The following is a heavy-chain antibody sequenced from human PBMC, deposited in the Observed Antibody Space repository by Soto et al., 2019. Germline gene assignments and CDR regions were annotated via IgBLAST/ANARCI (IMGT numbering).Heavy chain of an antibody. CDR1: GYTFSGYY. J-gene: IGHJ3*01. D-gene: IGHD3-3*01. CDR3: VKQSGFRGLLDWYREG. V-gene: IGHV1-2*02. CDR2: INPNSGDT. Sequence: VPVSCKASGYTFSGYYIRWVRQAPGQGLEWMGWINPNSGDTNYAQKFQGRVTMTRGTSITTAYTELSRLRSHATAVYYCVKQSGFRGLLDWYREGWGQG.